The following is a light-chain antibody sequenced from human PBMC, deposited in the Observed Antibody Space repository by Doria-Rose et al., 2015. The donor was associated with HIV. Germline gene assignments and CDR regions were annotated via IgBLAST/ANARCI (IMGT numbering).Light chain of an antibody. CDR3: QQYYDTPS. V-gene: IGKV4-1*01. J-gene: IGKJ3*01. Sequence: DIQLTQSPESLGMSLGERATLNCKSNQSLLYASTNYLAWYQQKPGQHPELLIYWASTRQSGVPARFSGSGSGTDFTLTISSLEAEDVAVYYCQQYYDTPSFGPGTTVDIK. CDR1: QSLLYASTNY. CDR2: WAS.